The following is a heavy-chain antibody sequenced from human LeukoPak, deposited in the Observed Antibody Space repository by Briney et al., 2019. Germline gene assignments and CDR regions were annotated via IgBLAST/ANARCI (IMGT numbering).Heavy chain of an antibody. CDR3: ARDGEERYYDSSGYLTYWYFDL. CDR1: GGSISSYY. V-gene: IGHV4-59*01. CDR2: IYYSGST. Sequence: SETLSLTCAVSGGSISSYYWSWIRQPPGKGLEWIGYIYYSGSTNYNPSLKSRVTISVDTSKNQFSLKLSSVTAADTAVYYCARDGEERYYDSSGYLTYWYFDLWGRGTLVTVSS. J-gene: IGHJ2*01. D-gene: IGHD3-22*01.